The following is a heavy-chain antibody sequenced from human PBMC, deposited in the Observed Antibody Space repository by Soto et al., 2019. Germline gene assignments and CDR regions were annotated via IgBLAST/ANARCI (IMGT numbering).Heavy chain of an antibody. CDR3: ARAAGGSGYQDYYYYYYMDV. J-gene: IGHJ6*03. V-gene: IGHV1-69*04. D-gene: IGHD3-3*01. CDR1: GYTFTSYY. Sequence: SVKVSCKASGYTFTSYYMHWVRQAPGQGLEWMGRIIPILGIANYAQKFQGRVTITADKSTSTAYMELSSLRSEDTAVYYCARAAGGSGYQDYYYYYYMDVWGKGTTVTVSS. CDR2: IIPILGIA.